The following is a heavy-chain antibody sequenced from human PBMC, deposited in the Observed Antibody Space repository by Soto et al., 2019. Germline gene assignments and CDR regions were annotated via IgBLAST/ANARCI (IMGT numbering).Heavy chain of an antibody. J-gene: IGHJ6*02. V-gene: IGHV3-30*04. Sequence: GGSLRLSCAASGFTFSSYAMHWVRQAPGKGLEWVAVISYDGSNKYYADSVKGRFTISRDNSKNTLYLQMNSLRAEDTAVYYCASQRYDMLTGYYYYYYGMDVWGQGTTVTVSS. D-gene: IGHD3-9*01. CDR2: ISYDGSNK. CDR1: GFTFSSYA. CDR3: ASQRYDMLTGYYYYYYGMDV.